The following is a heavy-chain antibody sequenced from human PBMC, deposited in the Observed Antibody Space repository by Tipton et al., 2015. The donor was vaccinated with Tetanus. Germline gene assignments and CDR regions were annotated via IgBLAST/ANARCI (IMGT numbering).Heavy chain of an antibody. CDR3: ARDPAVAGFYFDY. Sequence: TLSLTCTVSGGSISSYYWSWIRQPPGKGLEWIGYIYYSGSPNYNPSLKSRVTISVDTSKNQFSLKLSSVTAADTAVYYCARDPAVAGFYFDYWGQGTLVTVSS. D-gene: IGHD6-19*01. CDR1: GGSISSYY. CDR2: IYYSGSP. J-gene: IGHJ4*02. V-gene: IGHV4-59*01.